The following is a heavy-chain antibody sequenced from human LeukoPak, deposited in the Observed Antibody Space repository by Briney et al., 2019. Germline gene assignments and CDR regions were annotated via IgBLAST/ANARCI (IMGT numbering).Heavy chain of an antibody. CDR1: GFTLSSYW. CDR2: MSNSGTT. V-gene: IGHV3-66*01. D-gene: IGHD4-23*01. CDR3: VGYGSSSF. J-gene: IGHJ4*02. Sequence: PGGSLRLSFVASGFTLSSYWMYWVRQAPGKGLEWVSVMSNSGTTYYADSVKGRLTSSRDISRNTIFLQMNSLKGEDTAVYYCVGYGSSSFWGQGTLVTVSS.